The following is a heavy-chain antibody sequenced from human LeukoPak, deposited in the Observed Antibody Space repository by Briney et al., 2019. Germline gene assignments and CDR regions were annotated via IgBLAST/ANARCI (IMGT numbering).Heavy chain of an antibody. V-gene: IGHV3-33*01. Sequence: PGGSLRLSCAASGFTFSNYGMHWVRQAPGKGLEGVAVIWYDGSNKYYTDSVKGRFAISRDNSKNTLYLQMDSLRAEDTAVYYCARDPNSSAWSPYYVMDVWGQGTTVTVSS. D-gene: IGHD6-13*01. J-gene: IGHJ6*02. CDR2: IWYDGSNK. CDR1: GFTFSNYG. CDR3: ARDPNSSAWSPYYVMDV.